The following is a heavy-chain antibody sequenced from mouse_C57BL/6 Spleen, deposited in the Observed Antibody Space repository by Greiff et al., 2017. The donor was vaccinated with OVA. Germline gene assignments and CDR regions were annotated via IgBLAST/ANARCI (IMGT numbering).Heavy chain of an antibody. CDR2: ISSGGDYI. D-gene: IGHD2-12*01. Sequence: EVKLMESGEGLVKPGGSLKLSCAASGFTFSSYAMSWVRQTPEKRLEWVAYISSGGDYIYYADTVKGRFTISRDNARNTLYLQMSSLKSGDTAMYYCTRVYSDWYFDVWGTGTTVTVSS. CDR1: GFTFSSYA. CDR3: TRVYSDWYFDV. J-gene: IGHJ1*03. V-gene: IGHV5-9-1*02.